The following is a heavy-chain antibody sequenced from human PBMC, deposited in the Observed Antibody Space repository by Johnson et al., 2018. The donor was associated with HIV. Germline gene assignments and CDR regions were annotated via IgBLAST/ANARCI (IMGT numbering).Heavy chain of an antibody. Sequence: QMLLVESGGGVVQPGRSLRLSCAASGFTFSSYAMHWVRQAPGKGLEWVANIEQDGSEKYYVDSVKGRFSISRDNSKNTVYLQMNSLRAEDTAVYYCAREGGYSGYEGVGHTKDAFDMCVQGTMVTVSS. D-gene: IGHD5-12*01. J-gene: IGHJ3*02. V-gene: IGHV3-30*04. CDR2: IEQDGSEK. CDR1: GFTFSSYA. CDR3: AREGGYSGYEGVGHTKDAFDM.